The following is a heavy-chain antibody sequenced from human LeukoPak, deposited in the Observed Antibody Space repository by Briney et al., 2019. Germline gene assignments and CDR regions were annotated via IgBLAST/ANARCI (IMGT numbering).Heavy chain of an antibody. CDR2: IGGGANT. Sequence: GGSLRLSCAASGFTFANYATSWVRQAPGRGLEWVSTIGGGANTYHADSVQGRFTISRDNSKNTLYLQMNSLRAEDTAVYYCAKGLGYSPATLYDYWGQGTLVTVSS. J-gene: IGHJ4*02. CDR3: AKGLGYSPATLYDY. V-gene: IGHV3-23*01. CDR1: GFTFANYA. D-gene: IGHD3-22*01.